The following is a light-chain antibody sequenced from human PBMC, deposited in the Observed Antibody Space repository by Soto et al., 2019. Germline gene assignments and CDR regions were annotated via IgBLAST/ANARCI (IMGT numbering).Light chain of an antibody. CDR3: ASYTTSSTYV. Sequence: LNKPASVNRSHGQWIAITNTRTSSDVGAFNYVSWYQQHPGKAPKFMIFDVSSRPSGVSDRFSGSKSGNTASLTISGLQTEDEADYYCASYTTSSTYVFGTGTKVTV. J-gene: IGLJ1*01. CDR2: DVS. CDR1: SSDVGAFNY. V-gene: IGLV2-14*03.